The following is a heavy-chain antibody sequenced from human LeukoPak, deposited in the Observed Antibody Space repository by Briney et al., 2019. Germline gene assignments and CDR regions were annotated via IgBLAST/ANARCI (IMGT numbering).Heavy chain of an antibody. Sequence: AGGSLRLSCAASGFTFSSYSMNWVRQAPGKGLEWVSSISSSSSYIYYADSVKGRFTISRDNAKNSLYLQMNSLRAEDTAVYYCAKFGHTVARDYWGQGTLVTVSS. CDR2: ISSSSSYI. CDR1: GFTFSSYS. J-gene: IGHJ4*02. V-gene: IGHV3-21*01. D-gene: IGHD4-23*01. CDR3: AKFGHTVARDY.